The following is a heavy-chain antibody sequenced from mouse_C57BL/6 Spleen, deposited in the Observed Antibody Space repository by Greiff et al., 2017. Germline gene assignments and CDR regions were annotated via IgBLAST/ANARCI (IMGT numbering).Heavy chain of an antibody. CDR1: GFTFSSYA. CDR2: ISDGGSYT. CDR3: ARDNGELDYYAMDY. V-gene: IGHV5-4*01. Sequence: EVHLVESGGGLVKPGGSLKLSCAASGFTFSSYAMSWVRQTPEKRLEWVATISDGGSYTYYPDNVKGRFTISRDNAKNNLYLQMSHLKSDDTAMYYCARDNGELDYYAMDYWGQGTSVTVSS. J-gene: IGHJ4*01.